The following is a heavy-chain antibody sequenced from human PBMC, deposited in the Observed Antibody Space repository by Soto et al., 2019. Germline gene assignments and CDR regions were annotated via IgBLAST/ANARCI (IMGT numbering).Heavy chain of an antibody. CDR1: GGSISGSNW. J-gene: IGHJ6*02. CDR2: IYHSGST. Sequence: PSETLSLTCAVSGGSISGSNWWSWVRQPPGKGLEWIGEIYHSGSTNYNPSLKSRVTISVDKSKNQFSLKLSSVTAADTAVYYCARWGNDGYYYGMDVWGQGTTVTVSS. CDR3: ARWGNDGYYYGMDV. D-gene: IGHD1-26*01. V-gene: IGHV4-4*02.